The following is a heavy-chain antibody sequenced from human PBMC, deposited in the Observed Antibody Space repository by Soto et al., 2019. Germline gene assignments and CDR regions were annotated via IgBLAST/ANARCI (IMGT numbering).Heavy chain of an antibody. CDR1: GFTFSNYG. CDR3: AKLNFDFWSGPALDYYYGMDI. D-gene: IGHD3-3*01. J-gene: IGHJ6*02. Sequence: QVQLVQSGGGVVQPGRSLRLSCTASGFTFSNYGMNWVRQAPGKGLEWVAVISFDGSSKYYADSVKGRFTISRDNSKNTLYLQMNSLRADDTAVYYCAKLNFDFWSGPALDYYYGMDIWGRGTTVTVSS. CDR2: ISFDGSSK. V-gene: IGHV3-30*18.